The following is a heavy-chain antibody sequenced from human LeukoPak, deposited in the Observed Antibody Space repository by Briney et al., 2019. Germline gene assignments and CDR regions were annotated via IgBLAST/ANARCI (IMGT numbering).Heavy chain of an antibody. J-gene: IGHJ4*02. Sequence: PGGSLRLSCEASTFTFTPGWMSWVRQAPGKGLEWVAMIKRDGGEKHYVDSVKGRFTISRDNAEKSLYLQMDSLRDEDTAVYYCASLDTAHPSGVYWGQGTLVTVSS. CDR3: ASLDTAHPSGVY. D-gene: IGHD5-18*01. CDR1: TFTFTPGW. CDR2: IKRDGGEK. V-gene: IGHV3-7*01.